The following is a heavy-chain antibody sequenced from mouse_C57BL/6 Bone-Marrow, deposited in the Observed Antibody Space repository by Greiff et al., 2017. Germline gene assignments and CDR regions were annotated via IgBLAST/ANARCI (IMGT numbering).Heavy chain of an antibody. V-gene: IGHV1-72*01. D-gene: IGHD2-1*01. CDR2: IDPNSGCP. Sequence: QVQLQQPGAELVKPGASVKLSCKASGYTFTSYWMHWVKQRPGRGLEWIGRIDPNSGCPKYNEKFKGKAPLTVDKPSSTAYMQLSSLTSEDSAVYYCARRYYCNYDAMDDWGQGTSVTVSS. J-gene: IGHJ4*01. CDR1: GYTFTSYW. CDR3: ARRYYCNYDAMDD.